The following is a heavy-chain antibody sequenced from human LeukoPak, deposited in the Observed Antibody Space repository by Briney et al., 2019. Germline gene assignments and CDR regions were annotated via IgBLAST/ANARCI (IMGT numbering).Heavy chain of an antibody. CDR2: IKQDGSEK. Sequence: GGSLRLSCAASGFTFSSYWMSWVRQAPGKGLEWVANIKQDGSEKYYVDSVKGRFTISRDNAKSSLYLQMNSLRAEDTAVYYCARDAPIVVVPSYYFDYWGQGTLVTVSS. D-gene: IGHD3-22*01. J-gene: IGHJ4*02. CDR3: ARDAPIVVVPSYYFDY. CDR1: GFTFSSYW. V-gene: IGHV3-7*01.